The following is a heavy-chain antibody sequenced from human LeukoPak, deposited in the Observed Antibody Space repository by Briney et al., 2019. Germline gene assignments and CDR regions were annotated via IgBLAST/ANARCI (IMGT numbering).Heavy chain of an antibody. CDR1: GGSISSYH. D-gene: IGHD3-10*01. CDR3: ARRYGGSGFFVDY. Sequence: TSETLSLTGTVSGGSISSYHWSWIRKPPGKGLEGIGYIYYSGITNYNPSLKSRVTISVDTSKNQFSLKLSSVTAADAAVYYCARRYGGSGFFVDYWGQGTLVTVSS. CDR2: IYYSGIT. V-gene: IGHV4-59*08. J-gene: IGHJ4*02.